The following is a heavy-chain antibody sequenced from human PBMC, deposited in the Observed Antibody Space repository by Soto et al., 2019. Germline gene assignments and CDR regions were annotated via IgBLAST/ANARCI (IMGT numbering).Heavy chain of an antibody. V-gene: IGHV1-18*01. J-gene: IGHJ6*02. CDR2: ISAYNGNT. CDR1: GYTFTSYG. CDR3: TSYHLNAYCDGMAV. Sequence: QVQLVQSGAAVKKPGASVKVSCKASGYTFTSYGFSWVRQAPGQGLEWMGWISAYNGNTNYAQKLQGSVTMTTDTSTSTAYRALRSLRSEDTAVYYCTSYHLNAYCDGMAVWGQGTTVTVSS.